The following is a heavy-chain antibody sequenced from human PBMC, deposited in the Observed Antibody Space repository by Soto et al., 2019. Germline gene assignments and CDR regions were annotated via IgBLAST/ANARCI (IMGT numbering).Heavy chain of an antibody. V-gene: IGHV5-51*01. CDR3: ARLSFRGEGRLRLNGLDYFDF. CDR1: GYSFSSYC. J-gene: IGHJ4*02. CDR2: FYPDDSNA. Sequence: LGESLKISCKGSGYSFSSYCIGWVRQMPGKGLEWMGIFYPDDSNASYGPSFQGQVTISTDKSISTAYVQWSRLKASDTGTYYCARLSFRGEGRLRLNGLDYFDFWGQGTLVTVSS. D-gene: IGHD5-12*01.